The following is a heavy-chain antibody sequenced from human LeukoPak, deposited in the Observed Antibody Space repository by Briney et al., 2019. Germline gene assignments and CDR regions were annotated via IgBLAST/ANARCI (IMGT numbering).Heavy chain of an antibody. D-gene: IGHD1-26*01. CDR1: GGTFSSYA. V-gene: IGHV1-69*13. CDR2: IIPIFGTA. Sequence: GASVTVSCKASGGTFSSYAISWVRQAPGQGLEWMGGIIPIFGTANYAQKFQGGVTIAADESTSTAYMGLSSLRSEDTAVYYCATEVRGSYSPFDYWGQGTLVTVSS. CDR3: ATEVRGSYSPFDY. J-gene: IGHJ4*02.